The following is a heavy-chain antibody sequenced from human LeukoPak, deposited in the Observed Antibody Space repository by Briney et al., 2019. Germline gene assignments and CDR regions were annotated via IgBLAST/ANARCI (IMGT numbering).Heavy chain of an antibody. V-gene: IGHV4-59*08. CDR1: GGSISSYY. Sequence: SETLSLTCTVSGGSISSYYWSWIRQPPGKGLEWIGYIYYSGSTNYNPSLKSRVTISVDTSKNQFSLKLSSVTAADTAVYYCARTHGYGTTLDYWGLGTLVTVSS. J-gene: IGHJ4*02. CDR3: ARTHGYGTTLDY. D-gene: IGHD5-18*01. CDR2: IYYSGST.